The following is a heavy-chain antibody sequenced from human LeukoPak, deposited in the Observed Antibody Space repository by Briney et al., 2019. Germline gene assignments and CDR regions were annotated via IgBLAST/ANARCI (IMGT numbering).Heavy chain of an antibody. V-gene: IGHV3-7*03. J-gene: IGHJ4*02. D-gene: IGHD5-24*01. CDR3: AREQRTFDY. CDR2: IKPDGGEQ. Sequence: GGSLRLSCVASGFTFSNYWMNWVRQAPGKGLEWVANIKPDGGEQYYVDSVKGRFTISRDNAENSLYLQLSSLRAEDTAVYYCAREQRTFDYWGQGTLVTVSS. CDR1: GFTFSNYW.